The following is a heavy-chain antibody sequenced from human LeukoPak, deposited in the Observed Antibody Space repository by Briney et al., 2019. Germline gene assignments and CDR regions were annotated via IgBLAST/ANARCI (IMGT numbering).Heavy chain of an antibody. J-gene: IGHJ4*02. Sequence: ASVKVSCKASGYTFTGYYMHWVRQAPGQGLEWMGWMNPNSGNTGYAQKFQGRVTMTRNTSISTAYMELSSLRSEDTAVYYCARGGSSYMEIDYWGQGTLVTVSS. CDR3: ARGGSSYMEIDY. CDR1: GYTFTGYY. CDR2: MNPNSGNT. V-gene: IGHV1-8*02. D-gene: IGHD1-26*01.